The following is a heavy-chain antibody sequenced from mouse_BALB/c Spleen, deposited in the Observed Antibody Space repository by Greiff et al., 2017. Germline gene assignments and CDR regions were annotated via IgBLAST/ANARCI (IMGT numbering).Heavy chain of an antibody. CDR1: GYSFTGYF. CDR2: INPYNGDT. J-gene: IGHJ4*01. V-gene: IGHV1-20*02. Sequence: VQLQQSGPELVKPGASVKISCQASGYSFTGYFMNWVMQSHGKSLEWIGRINPYNGDTFYNQKFKGKATLTVDKSSSTAHMELRSLASEDSAVYYCAGAYLYYYAMDYWGQGTSVTVSS. D-gene: IGHD1-1*01. CDR3: AGAYLYYYAMDY.